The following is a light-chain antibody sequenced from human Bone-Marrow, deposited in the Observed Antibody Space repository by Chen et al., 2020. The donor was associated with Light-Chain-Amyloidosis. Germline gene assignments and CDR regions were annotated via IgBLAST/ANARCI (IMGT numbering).Light chain of an antibody. Sequence: QSALTQPPSVSGSPVQSVTIPCTGTSSDVGSYNRVSWYQQPPGTAPKLMIYEVSNRPSGVPDRFSGSKSGNTASLTISGLQAEDEADYYCSSHTSSSTWVFGGGTKLTVL. CDR3: SSHTSSSTWV. V-gene: IGLV2-18*02. CDR2: EVS. J-gene: IGLJ3*02. CDR1: SSDVGSYNR.